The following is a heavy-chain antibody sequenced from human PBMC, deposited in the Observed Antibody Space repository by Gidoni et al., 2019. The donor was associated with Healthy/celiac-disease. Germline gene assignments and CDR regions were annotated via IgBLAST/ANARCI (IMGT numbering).Heavy chain of an antibody. CDR2: INHSGST. CDR3: ARGLSDMGQPLEYFQH. V-gene: IGHV4-34*01. CDR1: GGSFSGYY. J-gene: IGHJ1*01. Sequence: QVQLQQWGAGLLKPSETLSLTCAVYGGSFSGYYWSWIRQPPGKGLEWIGEINHSGSTNYNPYLKSRVTISVDTSKNQFALKLSSVTAADTAVYYCARGLSDMGQPLEYFQHWGQGTLVTVSS.